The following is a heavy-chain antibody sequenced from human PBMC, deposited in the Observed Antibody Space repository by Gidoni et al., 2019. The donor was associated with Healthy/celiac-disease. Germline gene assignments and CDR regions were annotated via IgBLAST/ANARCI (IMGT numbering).Heavy chain of an antibody. Sequence: QLQLQESGQGLVKPSETLSLNCTVAGGSISSTNYYWGWIRQPPGKGVEWIGSMYYRGSHYYNPSLKSRFTISVETSNNQFSLKLRSVTAADTAVYYCARHTTTAVFDGDYWGQGTLVTVSS. V-gene: IGHV4-39*01. CDR1: GGSISSTNYY. D-gene: IGHD4-17*01. CDR3: ARHTTTAVFDGDY. CDR2: MYYRGSH. J-gene: IGHJ4*02.